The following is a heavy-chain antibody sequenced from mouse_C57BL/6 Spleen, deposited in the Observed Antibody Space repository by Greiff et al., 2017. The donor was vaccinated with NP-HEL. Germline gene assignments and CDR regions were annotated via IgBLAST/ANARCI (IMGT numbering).Heavy chain of an antibody. CDR3: ARGSRGYYYAMDY. CDR2: IYPRDGST. V-gene: IGHV1-85*01. Sequence: VQLVESGPELVKPGASVKLSCKASGYTFTSYDINWVKQRPGQGLEWIGWIYPRDGSTKYNEKFKGKATLTVDTSSSTAYMELHSLTSEDSAVYFCARGSRGYYYAMDYWGQGTSVTVSS. D-gene: IGHD1-1*01. J-gene: IGHJ4*01. CDR1: GYTFTSYD.